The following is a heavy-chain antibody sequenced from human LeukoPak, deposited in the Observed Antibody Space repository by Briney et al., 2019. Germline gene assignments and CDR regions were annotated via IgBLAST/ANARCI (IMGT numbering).Heavy chain of an antibody. J-gene: IGHJ1*01. V-gene: IGHV3-73*01. Sequence: GGSLRLSCAASGFTFSGSAMHWVRKASGKGLEWVGRIRSKANSYATAYAASVKGRFTISRDDSKNTAYLQMNSLKTEDTAVYYCVVATISAEYFQHWGQGTLVTVSS. CDR3: VVATISAEYFQH. CDR2: IRSKANSYAT. CDR1: GFTFSGSA. D-gene: IGHD5-24*01.